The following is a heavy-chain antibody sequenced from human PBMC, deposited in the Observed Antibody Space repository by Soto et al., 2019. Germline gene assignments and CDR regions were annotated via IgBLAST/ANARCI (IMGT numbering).Heavy chain of an antibody. CDR1: GGSISSSSYY. Sequence: QLQLQESGPGLVKPSETLSLTCTVSGGSISSSSYYWGWIRQPPGKGLEWIGSIYYSGSTYYNPSLKSRVTIPGDTSKNQFSLKPSSVTAADSAVYYWARHAVDSSGFTDYWGQGTLVTVSS. J-gene: IGHJ4*02. D-gene: IGHD6-19*01. CDR3: ARHAVDSSGFTDY. CDR2: IYYSGST. V-gene: IGHV4-39*01.